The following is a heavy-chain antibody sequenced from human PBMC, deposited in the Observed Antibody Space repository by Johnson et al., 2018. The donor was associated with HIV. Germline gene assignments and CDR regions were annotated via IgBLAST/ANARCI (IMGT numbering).Heavy chain of an antibody. D-gene: IGHD1-26*01. V-gene: IGHV3-30-3*01. CDR3: ARGSYDGDAFDI. J-gene: IGHJ3*02. Sequence: QVQLVESGGGVVQPGRSLRLSCAASGFTFSSYAMHWVRQAPGKGLEWVAVISYAGSNKYYADSVKGRFTISRDNSKNTLYLQMNSLRAEDTALYYCARGSYDGDAFDIWGQGTKVTVSS. CDR1: GFTFSSYA. CDR2: ISYAGSNK.